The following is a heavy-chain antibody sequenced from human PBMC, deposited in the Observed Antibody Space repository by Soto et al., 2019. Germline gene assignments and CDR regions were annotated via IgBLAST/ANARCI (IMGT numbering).Heavy chain of an antibody. V-gene: IGHV1-69*02. Sequence: QVQLVQSGAEVKKPGSSVKVSCKDSGGTFSTYSMFWVRQAPGQGLEWMGRIIPMLGIANHAQRFQHRVTITADKSTATAHMELSSLRSEDTALYYCTIGSWSGEVFDIWGQGTMVTVSS. CDR2: IIPMLGIA. D-gene: IGHD2-21*01. CDR1: GGTFSTYS. J-gene: IGHJ3*02. CDR3: TIGSWSGEVFDI.